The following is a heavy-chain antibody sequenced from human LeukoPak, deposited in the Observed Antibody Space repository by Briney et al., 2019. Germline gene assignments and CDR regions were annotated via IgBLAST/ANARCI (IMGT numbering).Heavy chain of an antibody. V-gene: IGHV4-61*05. Sequence: SETLSLTCTVSGGSISSSSYYWGWIRQPPGKGLEWIGYIYYTGSTNYNPSLKSRVTISVDTSKNQFSLKLSSVTAADTAVYYCARGAGYIVVAQFDYWGQGTLVTVSS. CDR1: GGSISSSSYY. CDR2: IYYTGST. J-gene: IGHJ4*02. CDR3: ARGAGYIVVAQFDY. D-gene: IGHD2-21*01.